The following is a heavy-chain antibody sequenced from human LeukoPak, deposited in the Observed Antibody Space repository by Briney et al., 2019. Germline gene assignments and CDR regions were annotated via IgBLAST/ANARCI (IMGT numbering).Heavy chain of an antibody. Sequence: SETLSLTCTVSGGSISGFVWIWIRQPPGEGLDYIGFIYDTGTTNYNPLLKSRVTLSVDTSKNQFSLRLNSVTAADTAVYYCARLAKGEQWLAYYFDYWGQGALVTVSS. CDR2: IYDTGTT. CDR3: ARLAKGEQWLAYYFDY. CDR1: GGSISGFV. V-gene: IGHV4-59*08. J-gene: IGHJ4*02. D-gene: IGHD6-19*01.